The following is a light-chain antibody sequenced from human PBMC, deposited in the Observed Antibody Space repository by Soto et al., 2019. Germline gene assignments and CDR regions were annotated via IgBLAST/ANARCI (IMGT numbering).Light chain of an antibody. V-gene: IGLV2-8*01. CDR1: KNDIGVYDF. CDR2: EVV. CDR3: KSYAGSNTYV. Sequence: ALTQPPSASGSPGQSVTISCTGTKNDIGVYDFVSWYQHHPGRAPRLIIYEVVQRPSGVPDRFSGSKSGNTASLTVSGLQAADEADYFCKSYAGSNTYVFGRGTKVTVL. J-gene: IGLJ1*01.